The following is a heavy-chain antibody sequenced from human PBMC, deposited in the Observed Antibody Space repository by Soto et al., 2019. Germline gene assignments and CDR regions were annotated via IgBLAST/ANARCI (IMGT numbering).Heavy chain of an antibody. V-gene: IGHV3-9*01. J-gene: IGHJ3*02. Sequence: EVQLVESGGGLVQPGRSLRLSCAASGFTFDDYAMHWVRQAPGKGLEWVSGISWNSGSIGYADSVKGRFTISRDNAKXXXXXXXXXXXXXXXXXYYCAKDRVIWGSYRYHDAFDIWGQGTMVTVSS. CDR2: ISWNSGSI. D-gene: IGHD3-16*02. CDR3: AKDRVIWGSYRYHDAFDI. CDR1: GFTFDDYA.